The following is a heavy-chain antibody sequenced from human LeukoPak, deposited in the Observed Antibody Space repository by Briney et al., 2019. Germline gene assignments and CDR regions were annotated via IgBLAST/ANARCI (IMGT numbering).Heavy chain of an antibody. CDR3: ARDYTGAGTDAFDI. V-gene: IGHV1-18*01. Sequence: GASVKVSCKASGYTFTSYGISWVRQAPGQGLEWMGWISAYNGNTNYAQKLQSRVTMTTDTSTSTAYMELRSLRSDDTAVYYCARDYTGAGTDAFDIWGQGTMVTVSS. CDR2: ISAYNGNT. J-gene: IGHJ3*02. D-gene: IGHD6-13*01. CDR1: GYTFTSYG.